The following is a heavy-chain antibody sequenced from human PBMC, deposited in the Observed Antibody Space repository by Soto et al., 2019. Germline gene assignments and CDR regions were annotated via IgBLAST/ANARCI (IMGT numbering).Heavy chain of an antibody. CDR2: IYYSGST. CDR1: GGSISSSSYY. J-gene: IGHJ6*02. CDR3: ACGFYDILTGHYYYYGMDV. V-gene: IGHV4-39*01. Sequence: SETLSLTCTVSGGSISSSSYYWGWIRQPPGKGLEWIGSIYYSGSTYYNPSLKSRVTISVDTSKNQFSLKLSSVTAADTAVYYCACGFYDILTGHYYYYGMDVWGQGTTVTVSS. D-gene: IGHD3-9*01.